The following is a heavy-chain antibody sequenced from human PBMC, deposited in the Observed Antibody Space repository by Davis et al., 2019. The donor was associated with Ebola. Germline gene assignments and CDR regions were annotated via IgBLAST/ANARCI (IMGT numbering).Heavy chain of an antibody. CDR2: IKQDGSEK. V-gene: IGHV3-7*01. Sequence: GGSLRLSCAASGFTFSSYWMSWVRQASGKGLEWVANIKQDGSEKYYVDSVKGRFTISRDNAKNSLYLQMNSLRAEDTAVYYCAREEWYYGSGTYYSPYYFDYWGQGTLVTVSS. CDR1: GFTFSSYW. CDR3: AREEWYYGSGTYYSPYYFDY. D-gene: IGHD3-10*01. J-gene: IGHJ4*02.